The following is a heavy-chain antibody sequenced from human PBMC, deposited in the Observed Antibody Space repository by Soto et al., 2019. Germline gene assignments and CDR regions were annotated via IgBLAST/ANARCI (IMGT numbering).Heavy chain of an antibody. Sequence: QITLKESGPTLVKPTQTLTLTCTFSVFSLTTPHVGVGWIRQPPGKALEWLALIYWDDEKHYSPSLKSRLTITKDTSKNQVVLTMTNMDAVDTGRYYCGNRRPYNWFDPWGQGILVTVSS. CDR2: IYWDDEK. CDR3: GNRRPYNWFDP. CDR1: VFSLTTPHVG. J-gene: IGHJ5*02. V-gene: IGHV2-5*02.